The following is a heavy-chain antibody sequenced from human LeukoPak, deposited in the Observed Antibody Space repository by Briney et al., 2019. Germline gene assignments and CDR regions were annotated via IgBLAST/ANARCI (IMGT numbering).Heavy chain of an antibody. V-gene: IGHV4-39*01. Sequence: SETLSLTCAVSGGSIISSSYNWGWIRQPPGKGLEWIGTIHHSGTTYYNPSLKSRVTISVDTSKNQFFLKLSSVTAADTAVYYCARLPTGYPNWFDPWGQGSLVTVSS. CDR1: GGSIISSSYN. CDR3: ARLPTGYPNWFDP. D-gene: IGHD3-9*01. J-gene: IGHJ5*02. CDR2: IHHSGTT.